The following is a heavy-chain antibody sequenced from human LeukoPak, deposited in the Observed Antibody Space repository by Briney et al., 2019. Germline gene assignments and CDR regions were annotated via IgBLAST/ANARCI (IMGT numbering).Heavy chain of an antibody. CDR3: AKYGPQDSGSSHFDY. CDR2: IRDSGSST. Sequence: GGSLRLSCAASGFTFSSYVMSWVRQAPGKGLEWVSAIRDSGSSTHYADSVKGRFTTSRDNSKNTLFLQMNSLRAEDTAIYYCAKYGPQDSGSSHFDYWGQGALVTVSS. J-gene: IGHJ4*02. D-gene: IGHD1-26*01. CDR1: GFTFSSYV. V-gene: IGHV3-23*01.